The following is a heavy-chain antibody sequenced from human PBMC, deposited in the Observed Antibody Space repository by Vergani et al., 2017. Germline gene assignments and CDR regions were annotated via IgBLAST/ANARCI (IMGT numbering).Heavy chain of an antibody. CDR2: IKQDGSEK. J-gene: IGHJ4*02. D-gene: IGHD2-21*01. CDR1: GFTFSSYW. Sequence: EVQLVESGGGLVQPGGSLRLSCAASGFTFSSYWMSWVRQAPGKGLEWVANIKQDGSEKYYVDSVKGRFTISRDNAKNSLYLQMNSLRAEDTAVYYCARDVSGYCGGDCYSSVYWGQGTLVTVSS. V-gene: IGHV3-7*01. CDR3: ARDVSGYCGGDCYSSVY.